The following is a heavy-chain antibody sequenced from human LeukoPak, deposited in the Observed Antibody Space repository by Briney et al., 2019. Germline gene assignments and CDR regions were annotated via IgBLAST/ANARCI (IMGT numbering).Heavy chain of an antibody. Sequence: GGSLRLSCAASGFTFSSCGMSWVRQAPGKGLQWVSAISGSGGSIYYADSVKGRFTISRDNAKNSLYLQMNSLRAEDTAVYYCARDTVLLWFGELLTDDAFDIWGQGTMVTVSS. J-gene: IGHJ3*02. CDR1: GFTFSSCG. CDR2: ISGSGGSI. CDR3: ARDTVLLWFGELLTDDAFDI. D-gene: IGHD3-10*01. V-gene: IGHV3-21*01.